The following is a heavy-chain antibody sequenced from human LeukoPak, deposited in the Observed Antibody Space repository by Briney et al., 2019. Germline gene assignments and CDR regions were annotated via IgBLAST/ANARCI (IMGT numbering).Heavy chain of an antibody. CDR1: GFTFSSYS. CDR2: ISSSSSYI. V-gene: IGHV3-21*01. CDR3: ARETYYYDSSGYLPPPFDY. D-gene: IGHD3-22*01. J-gene: IGHJ4*02. Sequence: GGSLRLSCAASGFTFSSYSMNWVRRAPGRGLEWVSSISSSSSYIYYADSVKGRFTISRDNAKNSLYLQMNSLRAEDTAVYYCARETYYYDSSGYLPPPFDYWGQGTLVTVSS.